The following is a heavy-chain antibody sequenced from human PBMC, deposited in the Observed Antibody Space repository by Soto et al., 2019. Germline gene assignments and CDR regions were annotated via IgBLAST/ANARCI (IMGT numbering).Heavy chain of an antibody. J-gene: IGHJ5*02. CDR2: IYYSGST. CDR1: GGSISSSSYY. Sequence: SETLSLTCTVSGGSISSSSYYWGWIRQPPGKGLEWIGSIYYSGSTYYNPSLKSRVTISVDTSKNQFSLKLSSVTAADTAVYYCARNSGSYYPVGWFDPWGQGTLVTVSS. CDR3: ARNSGSYYPVGWFDP. V-gene: IGHV4-39*01. D-gene: IGHD1-26*01.